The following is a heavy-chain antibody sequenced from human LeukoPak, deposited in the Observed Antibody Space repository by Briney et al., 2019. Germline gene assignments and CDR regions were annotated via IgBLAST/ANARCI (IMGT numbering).Heavy chain of an antibody. J-gene: IGHJ4*02. V-gene: IGHV3-48*02. Sequence: PGGSLRLTCPASGFTFSSYSMNWVRQAPGKGLEWVSYISSSSSTIYYADSVKGRFTISRDNAKNSLYLQMNSLRDEDTAVYYCARDLGGSYSTYYFDYWGQGTLVTVSS. CDR1: GFTFSSYS. CDR3: ARDLGGSYSTYYFDY. D-gene: IGHD1-26*01. CDR2: ISSSSSTI.